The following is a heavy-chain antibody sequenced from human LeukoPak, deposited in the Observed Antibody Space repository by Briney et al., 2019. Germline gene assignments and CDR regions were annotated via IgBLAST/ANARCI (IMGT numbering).Heavy chain of an antibody. V-gene: IGHV3-23*01. J-gene: IGHJ4*02. Sequence: GGSLRLSCAASEFTFSSYAMSWVRQAPGKGLEWVSAISGSGGSTYYADSVKGRFTISRDNSKNTLYLQMNSLSAEDTAVYYCAKDRPESYYDYVWGSYRYKYFDYWGQGTLVTVSS. CDR1: EFTFSSYA. CDR3: AKDRPESYYDYVWGSYRYKYFDY. CDR2: ISGSGGST. D-gene: IGHD3-16*02.